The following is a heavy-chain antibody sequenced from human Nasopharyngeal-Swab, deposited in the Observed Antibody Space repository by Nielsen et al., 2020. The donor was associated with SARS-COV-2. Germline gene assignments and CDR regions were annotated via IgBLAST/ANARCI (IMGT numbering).Heavy chain of an antibody. J-gene: IGHJ4*02. CDR1: GGSISSSSYY. D-gene: IGHD3-22*01. V-gene: IGHV4-39*01. CDR3: ARGSSGTFDY. CDR2: IYYSGST. Sequence: SETLSLTCTVSGGSISSSSYYWGWIRQPPGKGLEWIGSIYYSGSTYYNPSLKSRVTISVDTSKNQFSLKLSSVTAADTAVYYCARGSSGTFDYWGQGTLVTVSS.